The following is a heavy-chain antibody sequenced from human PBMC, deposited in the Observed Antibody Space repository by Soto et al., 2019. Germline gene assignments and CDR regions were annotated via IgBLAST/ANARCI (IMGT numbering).Heavy chain of an antibody. J-gene: IGHJ5*02. Sequence: PSETLSLTCTVSGGSIRSYEWSWIRQPPGTGLEWIGYIYYSGSTNYNPSLKSRVTISVDTSKNQFSLKLSSVTAADTAVYYCARGSISARYWFERWGQGTLVTVSS. CDR2: IYYSGST. D-gene: IGHD6-6*01. CDR3: ARGSISARYWFER. CDR1: GGSIRSYE. V-gene: IGHV4-59*01.